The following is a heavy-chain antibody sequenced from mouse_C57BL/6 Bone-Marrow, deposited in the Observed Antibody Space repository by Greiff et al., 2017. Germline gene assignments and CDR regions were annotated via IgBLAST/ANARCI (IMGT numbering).Heavy chain of an antibody. J-gene: IGHJ2*01. CDR3: ANYYGSRRDYYFDY. Sequence: VQLQQSDAELVKPGASVKISCKVSGYTFTDHTIHWMKQRPEQGLEWIGYIYPRDGSTKYNEKFKSKATLTVDKSSSTAYMQLSSLTSEDSAVYYCANYYGSRRDYYFDYWGQGTTLTVSS. D-gene: IGHD1-1*01. V-gene: IGHV1-78*01. CDR2: IYPRDGST. CDR1: GYTFTDHT.